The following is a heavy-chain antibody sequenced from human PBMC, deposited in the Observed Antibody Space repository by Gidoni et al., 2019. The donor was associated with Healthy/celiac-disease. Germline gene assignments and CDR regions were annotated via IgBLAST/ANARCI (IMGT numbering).Heavy chain of an antibody. CDR3: ARLLLWFGEPAPGGFDP. V-gene: IGHV5-51*01. Sequence: EVQLVQSGAEVKKPGESLKISCKGSGYSFPSYWIGWVRQMPGKGLEWMGIIYPGYSDTRYSPSFQGQVTISADKSISTAYLQWSSLKASDTAMYYCARLLLWFGEPAPGGFDPWGQGTLVTVSS. CDR2: IYPGYSDT. J-gene: IGHJ5*02. CDR1: GYSFPSYW. D-gene: IGHD3-10*01.